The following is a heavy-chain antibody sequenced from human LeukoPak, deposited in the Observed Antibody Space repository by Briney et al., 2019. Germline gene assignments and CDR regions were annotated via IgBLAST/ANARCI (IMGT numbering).Heavy chain of an antibody. Sequence: GGSLRLSCAASGFTFSSYSMNWVRQAPGKGLEWVSSISSSSYIYYADSVKGRFTISRDNAKNSLYLQMNSLRAEDTAVYYCARLGLEVGGPNWFDPWGQGTLVTVSS. CDR2: ISSSSYI. J-gene: IGHJ5*02. D-gene: IGHD1-1*01. CDR1: GFTFSSYS. V-gene: IGHV3-21*01. CDR3: ARLGLEVGGPNWFDP.